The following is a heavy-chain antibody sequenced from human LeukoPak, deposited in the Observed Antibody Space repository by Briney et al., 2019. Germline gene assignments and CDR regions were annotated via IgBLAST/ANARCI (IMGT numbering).Heavy chain of an antibody. J-gene: IGHJ6*03. CDR1: GGTFSSYA. D-gene: IGHD6-19*01. CDR2: IIPIFGTA. Sequence: SVKVSCKASGGTFSSYAISWVRQAPGQGLEWMGRIIPIFGTANYAQKFQGRVAITTDESTSTAYMELSSLRSEDTAVYYCARDSGWYDYYYYMDVWGKGTTVTVSS. CDR3: ARDSGWYDYYYYMDV. V-gene: IGHV1-69*05.